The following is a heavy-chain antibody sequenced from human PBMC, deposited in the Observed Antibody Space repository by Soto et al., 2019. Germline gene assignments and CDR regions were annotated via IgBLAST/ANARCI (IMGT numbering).Heavy chain of an antibody. Sequence: ASVKVSCKASGYTFTNYDINWVRQATGQGLESMGWMNPNSGNTGYAQKSQGRVTMTRNTSMSTASMELSSLRSEDTAVYYCARGPMSCTSSSCPYFFDYWAQGTLVTVSS. J-gene: IGHJ4*02. V-gene: IGHV1-8*01. CDR1: GYTFTNYD. CDR3: ARGPMSCTSSSCPYFFDY. D-gene: IGHD2-2*01. CDR2: MNPNSGNT.